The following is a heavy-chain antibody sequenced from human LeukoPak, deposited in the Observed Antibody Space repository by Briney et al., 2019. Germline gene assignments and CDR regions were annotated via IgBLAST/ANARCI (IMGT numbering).Heavy chain of an antibody. J-gene: IGHJ4*02. CDR1: GFTSSSYS. Sequence: GGSLRLSCAASGFTSSSYSMNWVRQAPGKGLEWLSYISTSSTTIYYADSVKGRFTISRDNATNSLYLQMNSLRAEDTAVYYCARDKYYYDSSGGGYYFDYWGQGTLVTVSS. D-gene: IGHD3-22*01. CDR2: ISTSSTTI. CDR3: ARDKYYYDSSGGGYYFDY. V-gene: IGHV3-48*01.